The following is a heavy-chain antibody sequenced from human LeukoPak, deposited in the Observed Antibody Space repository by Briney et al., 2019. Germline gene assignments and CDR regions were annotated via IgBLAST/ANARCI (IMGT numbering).Heavy chain of an antibody. CDR3: ARGYCTNGVCSDY. CDR1: GFTFSDYY. V-gene: IGHV3-11*01. D-gene: IGHD2-8*01. J-gene: IGHJ4*02. Sequence: GGSLSLSCAASGFTFSDYYMSWIRQAPGKGLEWVSYISSSGSTIYYADSVKGRFTISRDNAKNSLYLQTNSLRAEDTAVYYCARGYCTNGVCSDYWGQGTLVTVSS. CDR2: ISSSGSTI.